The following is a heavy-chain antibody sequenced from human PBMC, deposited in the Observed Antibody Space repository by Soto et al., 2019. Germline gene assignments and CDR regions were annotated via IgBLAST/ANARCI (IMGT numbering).Heavy chain of an antibody. J-gene: IGHJ4*02. CDR2: IYSGGST. D-gene: IGHD3-16*01. CDR1: GFTVSSNH. CDR3: VGPGEQHRY. V-gene: IGHV3-66*01. Sequence: VQLVESGGGLVQPGGSLRLSCAASGFTVSSNHMSWVRQAPGKGLEWVSHIYSGGSTYYADSVKGRFTFSRDNSQNTLYLQMNSLRAEDTAVYYCVGPGEQHRYWGQGTLVTVSS.